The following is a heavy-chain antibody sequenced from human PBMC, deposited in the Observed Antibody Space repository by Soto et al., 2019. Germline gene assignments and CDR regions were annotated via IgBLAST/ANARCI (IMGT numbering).Heavy chain of an antibody. CDR3: VRARVMITFGVVIVIDY. V-gene: IGHV1-8*01. CDR2: INPNTGYT. D-gene: IGHD3-16*02. Sequence: QVQLVQSGAAMKKPGASVKVSCRTSGYSFTSYDINWVRQATGQGLEWMGWINPNTGYTDYAQKFQGRVTMTGNTSITTAYMELSSLRSEDTAVYYCVRARVMITFGVVIVIDYWGQGSPVTVSS. CDR1: GYSFTSYD. J-gene: IGHJ4*02.